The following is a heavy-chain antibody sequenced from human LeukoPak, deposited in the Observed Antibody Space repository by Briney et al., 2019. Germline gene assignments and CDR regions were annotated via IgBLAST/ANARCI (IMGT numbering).Heavy chain of an antibody. CDR3: ARRVSGSGFGDSNWVDP. V-gene: IGHV4-59*08. Sequence: SETLSLTCAVSGDSISTYYWNWIRQPPGKGLEWIGHLHYSGSTNYNPSLNSRVTISVDTSKSQFSLKLNSVTAADTAVYYCARRVSGSGFGDSNWVDPWGQGTLVTVSS. D-gene: IGHD3-10*01. CDR2: LHYSGST. CDR1: GDSISTYY. J-gene: IGHJ5*02.